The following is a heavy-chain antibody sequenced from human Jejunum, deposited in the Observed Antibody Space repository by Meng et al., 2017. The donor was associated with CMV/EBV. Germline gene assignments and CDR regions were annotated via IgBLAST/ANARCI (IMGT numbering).Heavy chain of an antibody. CDR3: SRGPYYYESSGYYGGQSNWFDP. CDR2: INPSSGST. Sequence: YFMHWVRQAPGQGLEWMGIINPSSGSTTYARKLQGRVTMTRDPSTSTFYMELSSLTSEATAVYFCSRGPYYYESSGYYGGQSNWFDPWGQGTLVTVSS. D-gene: IGHD3-22*01. V-gene: IGHV1-46*04. CDR1: YF. J-gene: IGHJ5*02.